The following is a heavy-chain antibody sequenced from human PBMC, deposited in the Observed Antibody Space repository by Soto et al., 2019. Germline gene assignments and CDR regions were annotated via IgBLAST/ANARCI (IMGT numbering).Heavy chain of an antibody. V-gene: IGHV3-30-3*01. CDR3: AREIALMVYAIQGGMDV. J-gene: IGHJ6*02. D-gene: IGHD2-8*01. CDR2: ISYDGSNK. CDR1: GFTLSCYW. Sequence: GGSLRLSCAASGFTLSCYWMSWVRQAPGKGLEWVAVISYDGSNKYYADSVKGRFTISRDNSKNTLYLQMNSLRAEDTAVYYCAREIALMVYAIQGGMDVWGQGNTVTVSS.